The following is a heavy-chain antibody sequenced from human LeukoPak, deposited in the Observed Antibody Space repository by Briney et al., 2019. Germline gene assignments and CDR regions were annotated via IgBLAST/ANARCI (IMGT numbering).Heavy chain of an antibody. V-gene: IGHV3-7*01. J-gene: IGHJ3*02. D-gene: IGHD3-10*01. CDR1: GFTFSTYW. CDR3: ARHGGAFDI. Sequence: GGSLRLSCAASGFTFSTYWMSWARQAPGKRPEWVAYIKQDGSEKDYVDSVKGRFTISRDNAKNSLYLQMNSLRGEDTAVYYCARHGGAFDIWGQGTLVTVSS. CDR2: IKQDGSEK.